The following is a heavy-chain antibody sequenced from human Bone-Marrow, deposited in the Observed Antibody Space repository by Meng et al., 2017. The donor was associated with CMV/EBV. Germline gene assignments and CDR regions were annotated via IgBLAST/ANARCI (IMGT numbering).Heavy chain of an antibody. Sequence: SGPTLVKPTQTLTLTCTFSGFSLSTSGVGVGWIRQPPGKALEWLALIYWNDDKRHSPSLKSRLTITKDTSKNQVVLTMTNMDPVDTATYYCAHRLGTFGGVIVDDFDYWGQGTLVTVSS. V-gene: IGHV2-5*01. CDR2: IYWNDDK. CDR1: GFSLSTSGVG. D-gene: IGHD3-16*02. J-gene: IGHJ4*02. CDR3: AHRLGTFGGVIVDDFDY.